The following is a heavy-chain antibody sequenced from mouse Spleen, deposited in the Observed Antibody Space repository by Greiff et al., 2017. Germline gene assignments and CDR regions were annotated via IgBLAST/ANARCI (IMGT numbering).Heavy chain of an antibody. J-gene: IGHJ4*01. CDR1: GFTFSDYG. D-gene: IGHD2-10*01. CDR2: ISSGSSTI. Sequence: DVKLVESGGGLVKPGGSLKLSCAASGFTFSDYGMHWVRQAPEKGLEWVAYISSGSSTIYYADTVKGRFTISRDNAKNTLFLQMTSLRSEDTAMYYCARKVLLCAMDYWGEGTSVTASS. CDR3: ARKVLLCAMDY. V-gene: IGHV5-17*01.